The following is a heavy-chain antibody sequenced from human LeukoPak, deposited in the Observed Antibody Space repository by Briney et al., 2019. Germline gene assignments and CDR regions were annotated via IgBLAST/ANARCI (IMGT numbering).Heavy chain of an antibody. CDR2: IYHSGST. V-gene: IGHV4-39*07. D-gene: IGHD5-24*01. CDR3: ARVTQSDGAFDI. Sequence: SETLSLTCTVSGGSISSSSYYWGWIRQPPGKGLEWIGSIYHSGSTYYNPSLKSRVTISVDTSKNQFSLKLSSVTAADTAVYYCARVTQSDGAFDIWGQGTMVTVSS. J-gene: IGHJ3*02. CDR1: GGSISSSSYY.